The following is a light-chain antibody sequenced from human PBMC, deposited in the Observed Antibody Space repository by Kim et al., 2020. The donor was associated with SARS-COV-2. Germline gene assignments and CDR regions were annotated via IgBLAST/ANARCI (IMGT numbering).Light chain of an antibody. J-gene: IGKJ2*01. Sequence: RATSNCKSSQSILYNSNNKNYLTWYQQKPGQPPKLLIYWASTRELGVPDRFSGSGSGTDFTLTINNLQAEDVAVYFCQQYYSTPYTFGQGTKLEI. V-gene: IGKV4-1*01. CDR2: WAS. CDR3: QQYYSTPYT. CDR1: QSILYNSNNKNY.